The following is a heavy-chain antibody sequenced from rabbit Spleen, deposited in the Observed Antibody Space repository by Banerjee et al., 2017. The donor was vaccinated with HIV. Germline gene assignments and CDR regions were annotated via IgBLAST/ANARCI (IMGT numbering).Heavy chain of an antibody. CDR1: GFSFSSSDY. V-gene: IGHV1S40*01. CDR2: IDPVFGIT. Sequence: QSLEESGGDLVKPGASLTLTCTASGFSFSSSDYMCWVRQAPGKGLEWIGYIDPVFGITYYANWVNGRFTISSHNAQNTLYLQLNSLTAADTATYFCVRDKASVGGDYGPFYFDLWGPGTLVTVS. CDR3: VRDKASVGGDYGPFYFDL. D-gene: IGHD2-1*01. J-gene: IGHJ4*01.